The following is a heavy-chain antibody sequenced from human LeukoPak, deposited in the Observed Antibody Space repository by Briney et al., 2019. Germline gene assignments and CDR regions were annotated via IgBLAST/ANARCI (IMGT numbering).Heavy chain of an antibody. V-gene: IGHV4-34*01. J-gene: IGHJ4*02. CDR1: GGSFSGYY. CDR2: INHSGST. CDR3: ARLCHYGSGERGGY. D-gene: IGHD3-10*01. Sequence: SETLSLTCAVYGGSFSGYYWSWIRQHPGKGLEWIGEINHSGSTNYNASLKSRVTISVDTSKNQFSLKLSSVTAADTAGYYCARLCHYGSGERGGYWGQGTLVTVSS.